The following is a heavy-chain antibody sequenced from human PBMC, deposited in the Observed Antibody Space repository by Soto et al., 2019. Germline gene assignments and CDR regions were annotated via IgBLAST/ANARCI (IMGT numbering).Heavy chain of an antibody. V-gene: IGHV4-34*01. CDR2: INHSGST. Sequence: QVQLQQWGAGLLKPSETLSLTCAVYGGSFSGYYWSWIRQPPGKGLEWIGDINHSGSTNYNPSLKSRVTISVDTSKNQFSRKLSSVTAADTAVYYCASDSSGYYYYYYGMDVWGQGTTVTVSS. D-gene: IGHD3-22*01. J-gene: IGHJ6*02. CDR1: GGSFSGYY. CDR3: ASDSSGYYYYYYGMDV.